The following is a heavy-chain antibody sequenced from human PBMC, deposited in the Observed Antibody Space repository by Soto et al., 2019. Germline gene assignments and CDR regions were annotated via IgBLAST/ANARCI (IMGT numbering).Heavy chain of an antibody. CDR3: ARFAKEENPKVGSWYYFDY. D-gene: IGHD6-13*01. CDR2: IYYSGRT. Sequence: SETLSLTCTVSGGSISSGGYFWSWVSQHPGEGLEWIGNIYYSGRTYYNPSLKSRVTISVDTSKNQFSLKLSSVTAADTAVYYCARFAKEENPKVGSWYYFDYWGQGTRVTVSS. V-gene: IGHV4-31*03. J-gene: IGHJ4*02. CDR1: GGSISSGGYF.